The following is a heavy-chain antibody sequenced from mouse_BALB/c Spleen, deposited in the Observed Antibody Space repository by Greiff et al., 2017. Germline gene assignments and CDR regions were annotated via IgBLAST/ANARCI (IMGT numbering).Heavy chain of an antibody. CDR2: ISSGGST. CDR3: ARGVYDYDSCAY. J-gene: IGHJ3*01. V-gene: IGHV5-6-5*01. CDR1: GFTFSSYA. D-gene: IGHD2-4*01. Sequence: EVKLVESGGGLVKPGGSLKLSCAASGFTFSSYAMSWVRQTPEERLEWVASISSGGSTYYPDSVKGRFTISRDNARNILYLQMSSLRSEDTAMYYCARGVYDYDSCAYWGQGTLVTVSA.